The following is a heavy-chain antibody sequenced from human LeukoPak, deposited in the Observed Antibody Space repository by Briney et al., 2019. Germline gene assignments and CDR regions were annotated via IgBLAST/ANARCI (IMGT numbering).Heavy chain of an antibody. D-gene: IGHD3-10*01. CDR1: GFTFSSYA. Sequence: GGSLRLSCAASGFTFSSYAMSWVRQAPGKGLEWASAISGSGGSTYYADSVKGRFTISRDNSKNTLYLQMNSLRAEDTAVYYRAKDYGSGSYIFDHWGQGTLVTVSS. CDR2: ISGSGGST. J-gene: IGHJ4*02. V-gene: IGHV3-23*01. CDR3: AKDYGSGSYIFDH.